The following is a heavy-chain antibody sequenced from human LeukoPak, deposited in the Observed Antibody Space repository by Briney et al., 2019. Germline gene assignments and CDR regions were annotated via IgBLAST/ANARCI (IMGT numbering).Heavy chain of an antibody. CDR2: INHSGST. Sequence: SETLSLTCAVYGGSFSGYYWSRIRQPPGKGLEWIGEINHSGSTNYNPSLKSRVTISVDTSKNQFSLKLSSVTAADTAVYYCARDPSSWGFDYWGQGTLVTVSS. CDR3: ARDPSSWGFDY. V-gene: IGHV4-34*01. J-gene: IGHJ4*02. CDR1: GGSFSGYY. D-gene: IGHD6-13*01.